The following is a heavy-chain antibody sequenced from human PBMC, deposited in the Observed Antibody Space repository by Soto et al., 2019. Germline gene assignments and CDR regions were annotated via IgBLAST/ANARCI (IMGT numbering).Heavy chain of an antibody. CDR1: GGTFSSYA. CDR3: ASALVPAADGELWYGEHFDY. J-gene: IGHJ4*02. V-gene: IGHV1-69*12. Sequence: QVQLVQSGAEVKKPGSSVKVSCKASGGTFSSYAISWVRQAPGQGLEWMGGIIPIFGTATYAQKFQGRVTITADESTSTAYMELSSLRSEDTAVYYCASALVPAADGELWYGEHFDYWGQGTLVTVSS. D-gene: IGHD2-2*01. CDR2: IIPIFGTA.